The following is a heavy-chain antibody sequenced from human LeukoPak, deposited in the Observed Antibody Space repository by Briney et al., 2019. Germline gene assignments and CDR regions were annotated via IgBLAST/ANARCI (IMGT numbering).Heavy chain of an antibody. CDR2: INHSGST. CDR3: ARARTGEFDY. V-gene: IGHV4-34*01. J-gene: IGHJ4*02. D-gene: IGHD7-27*01. CDR1: GGSFSGYY. Sequence: SETLSLTCAVYGGSFSGYYWSWIRQPPGKGLEWIGEINHSGSTNYNPSLKSRVTIPVDTSKNQFSLKLSSVTAADTAVYYCARARTGEFDYWGQGTLVTVSS.